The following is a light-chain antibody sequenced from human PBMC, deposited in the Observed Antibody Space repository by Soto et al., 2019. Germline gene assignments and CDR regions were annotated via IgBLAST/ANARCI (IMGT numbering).Light chain of an antibody. CDR3: QQYGNSVPFT. J-gene: IGKJ2*01. CDR2: GTS. V-gene: IGKV3-20*01. CDR1: QSVISSY. Sequence: EIVLTQSPGTLSLSPGVTATLSCRSSQSVISSYLAWYQQKPGQPPRLLIFGTSIRATGIPDRISGSGSGTDFSLTISRLEPEDFAVYYCQQYGNSVPFTFGQGTKLEIK.